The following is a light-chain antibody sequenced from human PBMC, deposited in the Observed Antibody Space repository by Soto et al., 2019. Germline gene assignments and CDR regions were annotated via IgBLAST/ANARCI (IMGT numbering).Light chain of an antibody. J-gene: IGLJ3*02. CDR3: CSYAGSSTSV. V-gene: IGLV2-23*01. CDR2: EGS. Sequence: QSALTQPASVSGSPGQSITISCTGTSNDVGSYNLVSWYQQHPGKAPKLMIYEGSKRPSGISNRFSGSKSGNTASLTISGLQAEDEADYYCCSYAGSSTSVFGGGTKVTVL. CDR1: SNDVGSYNL.